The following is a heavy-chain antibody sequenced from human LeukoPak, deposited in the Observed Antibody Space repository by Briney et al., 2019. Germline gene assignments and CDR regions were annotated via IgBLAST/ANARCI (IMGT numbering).Heavy chain of an antibody. CDR1: GFTFSSYA. J-gene: IGHJ4*02. Sequence: GGSLRLSCAASGFTFSSYAMSWVRQAPGKGLEWVSSISSSSTYIYYADSVKGRFTISRDNAKNSLYLQMNSLRAEDTAVYYCARDGVGYCGSTTCQIDYWGQGTLVTFSS. V-gene: IGHV3-21*01. CDR2: ISSSSTYI. CDR3: ARDGVGYCGSTTCQIDY. D-gene: IGHD2-2*01.